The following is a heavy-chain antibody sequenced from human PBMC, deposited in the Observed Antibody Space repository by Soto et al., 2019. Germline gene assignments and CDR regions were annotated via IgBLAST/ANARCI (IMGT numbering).Heavy chain of an antibody. CDR1: GGSFGNSA. D-gene: IGHD3-3*01. V-gene: IGHV1-69*01. CDR3: ATGVIWIGYFTVDS. Sequence: QELLVQSGAEVKKPGSSVKISCKASGGSFGNSAINWVRQTPGQGLEWLGGFIPAYRTLNFAQKFKGRVTITADESTGTAFMTLSGLASNDTAVYYCATGVIWIGYFTVDSWGQGTRVTVSS. J-gene: IGHJ4*02. CDR2: FIPAYRTL.